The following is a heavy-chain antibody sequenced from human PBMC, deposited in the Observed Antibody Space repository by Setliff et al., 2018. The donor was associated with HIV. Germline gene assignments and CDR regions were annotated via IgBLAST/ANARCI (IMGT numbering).Heavy chain of an antibody. Sequence: SETLSLTCTVSGGSISSGSYYWSWIRQPAGKGLELIGEINHSGRTKYSPSVRSRVSISVDTSKTQFSLKLSSVTAADTAVYYCARNPCSGYSEYWGQGTLVTVSS. D-gene: IGHD3-22*01. CDR3: ARNPCSGYSEY. J-gene: IGHJ4*02. CDR1: GGSISSGSYY. CDR2: INHSGRT. V-gene: IGHV4-61*10.